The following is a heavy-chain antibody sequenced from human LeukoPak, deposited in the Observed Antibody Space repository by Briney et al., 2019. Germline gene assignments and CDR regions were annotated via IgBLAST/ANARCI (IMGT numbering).Heavy chain of an antibody. CDR3: ARSPMVRGFFDY. J-gene: IGHJ4*02. D-gene: IGHD3-10*01. CDR2: IYSGGST. V-gene: IGHV3-66*01. CDR1: GFTVSSNY. Sequence: GGSLRLSCAASGFTVSSNYMSWVRQAPGKGLEWVSVIYSGGSTYYADSVKGRFTISRDNSKNTLYLQMNSLRAEDTAVYYCARSPMVRGFFDYWGQGTLVTVSS.